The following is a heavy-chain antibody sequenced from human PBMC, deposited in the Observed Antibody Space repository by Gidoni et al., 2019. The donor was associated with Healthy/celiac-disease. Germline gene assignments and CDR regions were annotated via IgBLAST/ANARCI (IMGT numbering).Heavy chain of an antibody. D-gene: IGHD5-18*01. CDR2: ISGSGGST. V-gene: IGHV3-23*01. CDR3: ATLYLGHGYSADY. CDR1: GFTFSSYA. J-gene: IGHJ4*02. Sequence: EVQLLESGGGLVQPGGSLRLSCAASGFTFSSYAMSWVRQAPGKGLEWVSAISGSGGSTYYADSVKGRFTISRDNSKNTLYLQMNSLRAEDTAVYYCATLYLGHGYSADYWGQGTLVTVSS.